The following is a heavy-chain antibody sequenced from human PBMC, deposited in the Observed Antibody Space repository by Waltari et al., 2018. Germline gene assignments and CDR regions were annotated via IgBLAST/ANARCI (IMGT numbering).Heavy chain of an antibody. CDR3: AKCEMYDSGWCAFFRY. J-gene: IGHJ4*02. CDR1: EFTLSNSS. CDR2: LVRSGFGT. Sequence: DVRLSESGGGLAQPGGSLRPSCVASEFTLSNSSIHWVRQAPGKGLEWVSALVRSGFGTHYADSVKGRFAISRDNAKNTLYLQMNSLRAEDTAVYYCAKCEMYDSGWCAFFRYWGQGTLVTVSS. V-gene: IGHV3-23*01. D-gene: IGHD6-19*01.